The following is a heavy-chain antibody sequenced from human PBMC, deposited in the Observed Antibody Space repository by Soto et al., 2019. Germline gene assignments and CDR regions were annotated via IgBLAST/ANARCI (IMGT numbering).Heavy chain of an antibody. V-gene: IGHV1-18*01. J-gene: IGHJ4*02. CDR3: ARGGSGHMVEAGLDY. CDR1: GYTFTSHY. Sequence: ASVKVSCKASGYTFTSHYITWVRQAPGQGLEYMGWISAYSGNTDYAQQLQGRVTMTTDTSTSTAYMKLRSLTYDDTAVYYCARGGSGHMVEAGLDYWGQGTLVTVSS. CDR2: ISAYSGNT. D-gene: IGHD6-19*01.